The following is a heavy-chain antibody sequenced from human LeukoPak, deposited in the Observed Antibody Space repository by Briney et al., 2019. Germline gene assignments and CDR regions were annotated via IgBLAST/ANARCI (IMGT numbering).Heavy chain of an antibody. V-gene: IGHV3-7*01. CDR1: GFTFSIFG. Sequence: TGGSVRLSCAASGFTFSIFGMSWVRHAPGKGLEWVANIKQDGSEKYYVDSVKGRFTISRDNAKNSLFLLLSSLRAEDTAVYYCARGPRYFDLWGRGTLVTVSS. CDR2: IKQDGSEK. CDR3: ARGPRYFDL. J-gene: IGHJ2*01.